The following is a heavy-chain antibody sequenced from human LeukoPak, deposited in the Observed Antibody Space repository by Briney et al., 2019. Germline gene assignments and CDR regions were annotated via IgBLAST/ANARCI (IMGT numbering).Heavy chain of an antibody. D-gene: IGHD5-18*01. CDR2: ISSSGSTI. V-gene: IGHV3-48*03. J-gene: IGHJ3*02. CDR3: ARDHVDTAMVWEEDTADI. CDR1: GFTFSSYE. Sequence: PGGSLRLSCAASGFTFSSYEMNWVRQAPGKGLEWVSYISSSGSTIYYADSVKGRFTIYRDNAKNSLYLQMNSLRAEDTAVYYCARDHVDTAMVWEEDTADIWGQGTMVTVSS.